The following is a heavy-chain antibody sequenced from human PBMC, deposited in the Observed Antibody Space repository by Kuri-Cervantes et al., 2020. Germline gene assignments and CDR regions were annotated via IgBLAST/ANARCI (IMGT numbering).Heavy chain of an antibody. CDR1: GFTFSSYW. CDR2: VSSSGSTI. J-gene: IGHJ4*02. CDR3: ARYKYESSGYPYFDF. D-gene: IGHD3-22*01. Sequence: GESLKISCAASGFTFSSYWMHWVRQAPGEGLEWISYVSSSGSTIYYADSVKGRFTISRDNAKNTLYLQMNSLRVEDTAMYFCARYKYESSGYPYFDFWGQGTLVTVSS. V-gene: IGHV3-48*04.